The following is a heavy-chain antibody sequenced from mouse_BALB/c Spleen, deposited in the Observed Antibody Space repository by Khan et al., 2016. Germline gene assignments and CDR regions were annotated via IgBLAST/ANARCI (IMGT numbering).Heavy chain of an antibody. CDR3: GRWGDWGMFAY. V-gene: IGHV8-12*01. D-gene: IGHD4-1*01. CDR2: MWWDDDK. J-gene: IGHJ3*01. Sequence: QVTLKESGPGILQSSQTLSLTCSFSGFSLSTSGMGVGWIRQPSGKGLEWLAHMWWDDDKRYKPALKSRLTISKDTSSNQVFLTIASAYTSATATDYCGRWGDWGMFAYWGQGTLVTVSA. CDR1: GFSLSTSGMG.